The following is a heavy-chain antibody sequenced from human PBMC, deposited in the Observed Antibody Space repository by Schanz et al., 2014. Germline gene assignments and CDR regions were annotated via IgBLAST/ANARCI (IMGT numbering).Heavy chain of an antibody. J-gene: IGHJ6*03. D-gene: IGHD3-10*01. Sequence: QAQLVESGGGVVQPGGSLRVSCAASGFAFRSYAMHWVRQAPGKGLEWAALISHDGNNKHYVDSVEGRFTISRDNSKSMLFLEMSSLRVEDTAVYYCVREENYPSFLGYYYYMDVWGKGTSVTVSS. CDR1: GFAFRSYA. CDR3: VREENYPSFLGYYYYMDV. CDR2: ISHDGNNK. V-gene: IGHV3-30-3*01.